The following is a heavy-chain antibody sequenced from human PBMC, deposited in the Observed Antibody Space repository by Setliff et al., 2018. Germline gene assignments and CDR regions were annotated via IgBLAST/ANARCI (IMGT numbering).Heavy chain of an antibody. Sequence: ASVKVSCKVSGYTLTELSMHWVRQAPGKGLEWMGGFDPEDGETIYAQKFQGRVTMTTDTSTSTAYMELRSLRSDDTAVYYCARGNSNYYLFDYWGQGTLVTVPQ. J-gene: IGHJ4*02. V-gene: IGHV1-24*01. CDR1: GYTLTELS. D-gene: IGHD4-4*01. CDR3: ARGNSNYYLFDY. CDR2: FDPEDGET.